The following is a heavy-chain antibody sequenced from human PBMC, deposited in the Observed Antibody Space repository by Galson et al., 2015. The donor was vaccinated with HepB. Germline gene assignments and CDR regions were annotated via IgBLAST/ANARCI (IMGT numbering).Heavy chain of an antibody. V-gene: IGHV4-34*01. D-gene: IGHD2-21*01. J-gene: IGHJ6*03. CDR2: INHSGST. CDR1: GGSFSGYY. Sequence: LSLTCAVYGGSFSGYYWSWIRQPPGKGLEWIGEINHSGSTNYNPSLKSRVTISVDTSKNQFSLKLSSVTAADTAVYYCAREVPSYCGGDCYRPSYYYYYYMDVWGKGTTVTVSS. CDR3: AREVPSYCGGDCYRPSYYYYYYMDV.